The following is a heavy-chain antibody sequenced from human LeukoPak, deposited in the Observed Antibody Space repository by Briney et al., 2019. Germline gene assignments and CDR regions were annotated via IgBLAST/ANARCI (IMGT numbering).Heavy chain of an antibody. D-gene: IGHD6-19*01. CDR3: AREGYSSGWYLEYFDY. J-gene: IGHJ4*02. CDR2: ISSSSSYI. CDR1: GFTFSSYS. V-gene: IGHV3-21*01. Sequence: PGGSLRLSCAASGFTFSSYSMNWVRQAPGKGLEWVSSISSSSSYIYYADSVKGRFTISRDNAKNSLYLQMNSLRAEDTAVYYCAREGYSSGWYLEYFDYWGQGTLVTVSS.